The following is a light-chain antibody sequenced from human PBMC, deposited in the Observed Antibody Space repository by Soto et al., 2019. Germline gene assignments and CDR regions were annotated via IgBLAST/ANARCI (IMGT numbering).Light chain of an antibody. CDR2: DAS. J-gene: IGKJ1*01. CDR3: QQRANWPRT. Sequence: EIVLTQSPATLSLSPGERATLSCRASQSVSSYLTWYQQKPGQTPRLLIYDASNRATGVPARFSGSGSGTNFTLTISSLEPEDFAVYDCQQRANWPRTFGQGKKVEIK. V-gene: IGKV3-11*01. CDR1: QSVSSY.